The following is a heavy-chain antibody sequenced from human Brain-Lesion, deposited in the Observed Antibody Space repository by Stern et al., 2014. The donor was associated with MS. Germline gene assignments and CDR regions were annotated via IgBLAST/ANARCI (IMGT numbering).Heavy chain of an antibody. CDR2: FDPEDGET. V-gene: IGHV1-24*01. Sequence: VQLVESGAEVKKPGASVKVSCKVSGYTLTELSMHWVRQAPRQGLEWMGGFDPEDGETIYAQKFQGRVTRTEDTSTDTAYMELSSLRSEDTAVYYCATLSPGAGGNYYRHFDYWGQGTLVTVSS. CDR1: GYTLTELS. D-gene: IGHD1-26*01. J-gene: IGHJ4*02. CDR3: ATLSPGAGGNYYRHFDY.